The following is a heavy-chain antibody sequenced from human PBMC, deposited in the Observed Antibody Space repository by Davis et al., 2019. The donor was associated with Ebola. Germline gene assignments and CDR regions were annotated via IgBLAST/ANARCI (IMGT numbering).Heavy chain of an antibody. CDR1: GFTFSSYW. Sequence: GGSLRLSCAASGFTFSSYWMSWVRQAPGKGLEWVANIKQDGSEKYYVDSVKGRFTISRDNAKNSLYLQMNSLRAEDTAVYYCARDAVAGMGFWVLNWFDPWGQGTLVTVSS. V-gene: IGHV3-7*03. CDR3: ARDAVAGMGFWVLNWFDP. J-gene: IGHJ5*02. D-gene: IGHD6-19*01. CDR2: IKQDGSEK.